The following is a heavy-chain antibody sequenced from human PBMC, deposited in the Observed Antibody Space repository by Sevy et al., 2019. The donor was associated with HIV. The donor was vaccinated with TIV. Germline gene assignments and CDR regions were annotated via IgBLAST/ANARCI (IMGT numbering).Heavy chain of an antibody. Sequence: GGSLRLSCAASGFNFRNSVMSWIRQAPGEGLEWVSTIKVGGDTHYTDSVKGRFTIYRDNSKNRLSLQMNSLTAEDTAVYYCAKTVAYGTTWFGKVEDWGQGALVTVSA. J-gene: IGHJ4*02. V-gene: IGHV3-23*01. CDR3: AKTVAYGTTWFGKVED. CDR1: GFNFRNSV. CDR2: IKVGGDT. D-gene: IGHD3-10*01.